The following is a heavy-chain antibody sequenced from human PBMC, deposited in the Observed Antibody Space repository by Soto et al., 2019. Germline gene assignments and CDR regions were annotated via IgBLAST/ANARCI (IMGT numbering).Heavy chain of an antibody. D-gene: IGHD5-18*01. Sequence: SVKVSCKASGGTFSSYAISWVRQAPGQGLEWMGGIIPIFGTANYAQKFQGRVTITADESTSTAYMELSSLRSEDTAVYYCARASGTAMDYYYYYGMDVWGQGTTVTVSS. V-gene: IGHV1-69*13. CDR3: ARASGTAMDYYYYYGMDV. J-gene: IGHJ6*02. CDR1: GGTFSSYA. CDR2: IIPIFGTA.